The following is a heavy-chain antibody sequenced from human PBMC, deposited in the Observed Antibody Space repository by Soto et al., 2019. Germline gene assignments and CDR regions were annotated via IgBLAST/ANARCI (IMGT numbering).Heavy chain of an antibody. D-gene: IGHD3-10*01. J-gene: IGHJ5*02. CDR2: ISAYNGNT. V-gene: IGHV1-18*01. CDR1: GYTFTSYG. CDR3: ARDRRYYGSGSYYPNWFDP. Sequence: ASVKVSCTASGYTFTSYGISWVRQAPGQGLEWMGWISAYNGNTNYAQKLQGRVTMTTDTSTSTAYVELRSLRSDDTAVYYCARDRRYYGSGSYYPNWFDPWGQGTLVTVSS.